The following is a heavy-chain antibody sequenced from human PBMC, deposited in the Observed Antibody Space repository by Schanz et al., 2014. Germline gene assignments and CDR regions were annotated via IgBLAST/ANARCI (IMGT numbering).Heavy chain of an antibody. J-gene: IGHJ3*02. CDR3: AKDPHRDYGGKPQAFDI. V-gene: IGHV3-33*06. Sequence: QVQLVESGGGVVQPGRYLRLSCAASGITFSAYGMHWVRQAPGKGLEWLAVIWYDGNNKYYADSVKGRFTISRDNSKNTLYLQMNSLRAEDTALYYCAKDPHRDYGGKPQAFDIWGQGTMVTVSS. CDR1: GITFSAYG. CDR2: IWYDGNNK. D-gene: IGHD4-17*01.